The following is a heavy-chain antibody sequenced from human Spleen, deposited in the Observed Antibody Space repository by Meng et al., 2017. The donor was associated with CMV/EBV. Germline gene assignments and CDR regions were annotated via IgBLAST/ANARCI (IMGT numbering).Heavy chain of an antibody. CDR3: AREGFSSSRAKTYHFDY. Sequence: LTCGNYGMCWGRQAPGKGLEWGAIISYDGSDKYYADSVKGRFTISRDSSKNTLFLLMHRLTAEDTAVYYCAREGFSSSRAKTYHFDYWGQGTLVTVSS. V-gene: IGHV3-30*04. CDR1: LTCGNYG. J-gene: IGHJ4*02. D-gene: IGHD6-13*01. CDR2: ISYDGSDK.